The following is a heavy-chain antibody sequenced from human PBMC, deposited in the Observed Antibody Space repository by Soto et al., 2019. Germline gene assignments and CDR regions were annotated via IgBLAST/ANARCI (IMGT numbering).Heavy chain of an antibody. CDR2: VIPIFGTA. Sequence: SVKVSCKGSGGPFSRYGISLVRPAPWKGPEWKGGVIPIFGTANYAQKFQGRVTITADESTSTAYMELSSLRSEDTAVYYCARGLMTPDYYDSSGYYGSGDYWGQGTLVTVSS. J-gene: IGHJ4*02. D-gene: IGHD3-22*01. CDR1: GGPFSRYG. CDR3: ARGLMTPDYYDSSGYYGSGDY. V-gene: IGHV1-69*13.